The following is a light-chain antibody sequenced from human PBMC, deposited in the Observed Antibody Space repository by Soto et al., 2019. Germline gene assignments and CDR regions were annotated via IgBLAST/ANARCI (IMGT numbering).Light chain of an antibody. J-gene: IGLJ1*01. CDR2: EVS. V-gene: IGLV2-14*01. CDR3: SSYTSSSPYV. CDR1: SSDVGGYNY. Sequence: QSALTRPASVSGSPGQSITISCTGTSSDVGGYNYVSWYQQHPGKAPKLMIYEVSNRPSGVSNRFSGSKSGNTASLTISGLQAEEEADYYCSSYTSSSPYVFGTGTKVTVL.